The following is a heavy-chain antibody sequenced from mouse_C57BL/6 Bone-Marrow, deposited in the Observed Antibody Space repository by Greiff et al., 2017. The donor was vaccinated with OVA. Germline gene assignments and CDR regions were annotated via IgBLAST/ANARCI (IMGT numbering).Heavy chain of an antibody. CDR3: ASPTMITTRYFDV. CDR2: IDPANGNT. D-gene: IGHD2-4*01. V-gene: IGHV14-3*01. J-gene: IGHJ1*03. CDR1: GFNIKNTY. Sequence: DVKLVESVAELVRPGASVKLSCTASGFNIKNTYMHWVKQRPEQGLEWIGRIDPANGNTKYAPKFQGKATITADTSSNTAYLQLSSLTSEDTAIYYCASPTMITTRYFDVWGTGTTVTVSS.